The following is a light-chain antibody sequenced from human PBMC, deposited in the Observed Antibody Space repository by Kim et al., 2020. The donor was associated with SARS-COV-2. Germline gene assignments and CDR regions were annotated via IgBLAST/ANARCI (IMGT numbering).Light chain of an antibody. V-gene: IGLV3-21*02. CDR1: NLGRKS. CDR2: HEN. J-gene: IGLJ2*01. CDR3: QVWDSSSI. Sequence: VSVAAGETAGMRCGKDNLGRKSVLWYQQKPGQAPVLVVHHENGRPSEIPERFSGSNSGNTATLTITRVEAGDEADYYCQVWDSSSIFGGGTQLTVL.